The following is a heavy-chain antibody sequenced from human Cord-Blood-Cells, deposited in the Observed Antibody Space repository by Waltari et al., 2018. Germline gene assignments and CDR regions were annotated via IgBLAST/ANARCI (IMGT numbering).Heavy chain of an antibody. V-gene: IGHV4-38-2*02. Sequence: QVQLQESGPGLVKPSETLSLTCTVSGYSISSGYHWGWIRQPPGKGLEWIGSIYHSGSTYYNPSLKSRVTISVDTSKNQFSLKLSSVTAADTAVYYCARPLKLDAFDIWGQGTMVTVSS. CDR2: IYHSGST. CDR3: ARPLKLDAFDI. J-gene: IGHJ3*02. CDR1: GYSISSGYH.